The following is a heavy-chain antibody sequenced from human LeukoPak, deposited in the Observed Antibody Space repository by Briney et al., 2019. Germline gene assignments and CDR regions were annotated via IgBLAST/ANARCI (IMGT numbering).Heavy chain of an antibody. D-gene: IGHD3-9*01. J-gene: IGHJ4*02. Sequence: ASVKVSCKASGYTFTSYGISWVRQAPGQGLEWMGWISAYNGNTNYAQKLQGRVTMTTDTSTSTAYMELRSLRSDDTAVYYCARRDYDILTGYYEFDYWGQGTLVTVSS. CDR3: ARRDYDILTGYYEFDY. CDR1: GYTFTSYG. CDR2: ISAYNGNT. V-gene: IGHV1-18*01.